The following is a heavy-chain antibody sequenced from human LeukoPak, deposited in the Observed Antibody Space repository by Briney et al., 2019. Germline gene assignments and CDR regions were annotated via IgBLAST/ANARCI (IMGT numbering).Heavy chain of an antibody. CDR1: GYTFTSYA. CDR2: INAGNGNT. V-gene: IGHV1-3*01. Sequence: ASVTVSCTASGYTFTSYAMHWVRQAPGQRLGWMGWINAGNGNTKYSQKFQGRVTITRDTSASTAYMELSSLRSEDTAVYYCARAGYYDFWSGYYPYWGQGTLVTVSS. D-gene: IGHD3-3*01. J-gene: IGHJ4*02. CDR3: ARAGYYDFWSGYYPY.